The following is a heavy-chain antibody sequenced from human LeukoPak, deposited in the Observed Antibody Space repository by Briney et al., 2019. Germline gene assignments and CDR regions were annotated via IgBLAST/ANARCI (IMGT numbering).Heavy chain of an antibody. V-gene: IGHV4-59*08. D-gene: IGHD6-13*01. CDR3: ARHRKRRIAAAGGEGMDV. CDR1: GGSISNYY. CDR2: TYYSGST. Sequence: RASETLSLTCTVSGGSISNYYCSWIRQPPGKGLEWIGYTYYSGSTNYNPSLKSRVTISVDTSKNQFSLKLSSVTAADTAVYYCARHRKRRIAAAGGEGMDVWGQGTTVTVSS. J-gene: IGHJ6*02.